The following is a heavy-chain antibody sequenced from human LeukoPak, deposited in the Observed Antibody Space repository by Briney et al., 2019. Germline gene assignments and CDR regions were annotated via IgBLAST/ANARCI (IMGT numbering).Heavy chain of an antibody. CDR1: GGSISSYY. CDR3: AREGGRDGYNFGY. D-gene: IGHD5-12*01. V-gene: IGHV4-59*01. Sequence: PSETLSLTCTVSGGSISSYYWSWIRQPPGKGLEWIGYIYYSGSTNYNSSLKSRVTISVDTSKNQFSLKLSSVTAADTAVYYCAREGGRDGYNFGYWGQGTLVTVSS. CDR2: IYYSGST. J-gene: IGHJ4*02.